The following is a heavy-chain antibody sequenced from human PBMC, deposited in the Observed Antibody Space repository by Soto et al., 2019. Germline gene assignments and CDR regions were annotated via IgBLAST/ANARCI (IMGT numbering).Heavy chain of an antibody. CDR2: IYYSGST. CDR3: ARVVSSGYRYYYYGMDV. CDR1: GGSISSGDYY. Sequence: QVQLQESGPGLVKPSQTLSLTCTVSGGSISSGDYYWSWIRQPPGKGLEWIGYIYYSGSTYYNPSLKSRVTISVDTSKNQFSLKLSSVTAADTAVYYCARVVSSGYRYYYYGMDVWGQGTKVTVSS. J-gene: IGHJ6*02. D-gene: IGHD3-22*01. V-gene: IGHV4-30-4*01.